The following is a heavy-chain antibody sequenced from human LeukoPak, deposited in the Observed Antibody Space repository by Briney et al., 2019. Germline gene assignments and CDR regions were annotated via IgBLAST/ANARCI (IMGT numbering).Heavy chain of an antibody. D-gene: IGHD2-21*01. CDR3: AKSDCGTIGCKLLNY. J-gene: IGHJ4*02. CDR1: GFTFSDYF. Sequence: GGSLRLSCVASGFTFSDYFMSWIRQAPGKGLEWVSAISSSGGSTYYADSVKGRFTISRDSSKNTLYLQMNSLRAEGTAVYYCAKSDCGTIGCKLLNYWGQGTLVTVSS. CDR2: ISSSGGST. V-gene: IGHV3-23*01.